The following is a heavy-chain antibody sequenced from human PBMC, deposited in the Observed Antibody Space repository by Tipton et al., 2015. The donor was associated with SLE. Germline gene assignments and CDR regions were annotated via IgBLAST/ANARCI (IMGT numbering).Heavy chain of an antibody. Sequence: GLVKPSQTLLLTCSISGDSVSCITAAWNWIRRSPSRGLEWMGRTYYRSKWHHDYAVSVKSRITINPDTSKNQFSLEVNSVTPDDTAVYYCARSGYFAEYFQHWGQGTLVTVSS. D-gene: IGHD5-12*01. CDR2: TYYRSKWHH. CDR3: ARSGYFAEYFQH. CDR1: GDSVSCITAA. V-gene: IGHV6-1*01. J-gene: IGHJ1*01.